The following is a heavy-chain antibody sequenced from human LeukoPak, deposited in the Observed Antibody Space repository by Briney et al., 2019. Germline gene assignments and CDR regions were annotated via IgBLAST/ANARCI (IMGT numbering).Heavy chain of an antibody. CDR1: GYTFTGHY. V-gene: IGHV1-2*02. Sequence: GASMKVSCKASGYTFTGHYMHWVRQAPGQGLEWMGWISPNSGGTNYAQKFQGRVTMTRDTSISTAYMELSRLRSDDTAVYYCARDPACSGGNCHFPDYWGQGTLVTVSS. D-gene: IGHD2-15*01. J-gene: IGHJ4*02. CDR2: ISPNSGGT. CDR3: ARDPACSGGNCHFPDY.